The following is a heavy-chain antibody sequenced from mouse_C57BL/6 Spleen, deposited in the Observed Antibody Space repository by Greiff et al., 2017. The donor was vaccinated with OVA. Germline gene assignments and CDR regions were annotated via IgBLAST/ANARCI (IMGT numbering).Heavy chain of an antibody. CDR1: GYTFTSYW. CDR3: ARKSDYGTKAWFAY. CDR2: IYPGSGST. Sequence: VQLQQPGAELVKPGASVKMSCKASGYTFTSYWITWVKQRPGQGLEWIGDIYPGSGSTNYNEKFKSKATLTVDTSSSTAYMQLSSLTSEDSAVYYCARKSDYGTKAWFAYWGQGTLVTVSA. V-gene: IGHV1-55*01. J-gene: IGHJ3*01. D-gene: IGHD1-1*01.